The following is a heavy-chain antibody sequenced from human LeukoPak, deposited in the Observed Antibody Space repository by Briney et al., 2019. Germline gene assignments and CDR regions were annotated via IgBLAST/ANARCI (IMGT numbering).Heavy chain of an antibody. V-gene: IGHV1-24*01. CDR3: ASPGTTREYFDY. CDR1: GYTLTELS. J-gene: IGHJ4*02. D-gene: IGHD1-7*01. Sequence: GASVNVSCKVSGYTLTELSMHWVRQAPGKGLEWMGGFDPEDGETIYAQKFQGRVTMTEDTSTDTAYMELSSLRSEDTAVYYCASPGTTREYFDYWGQGTLVTVSS. CDR2: FDPEDGET.